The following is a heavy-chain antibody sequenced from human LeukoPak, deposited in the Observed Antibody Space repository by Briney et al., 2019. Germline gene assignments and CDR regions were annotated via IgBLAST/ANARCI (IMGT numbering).Heavy chain of an antibody. CDR1: GGSISSGGYS. Sequence: SETLSLTCAVSGGSISSGGYSWSWIRQPPGKGLEWIGYIYHSGSTYYNPSLKSQVTISVDRSKNQFSLKLSSVTAADTAVYYCASARGGYDYVDYWGQGTLVTVSS. V-gene: IGHV4-30-2*01. CDR3: ASARGGYDYVDY. CDR2: IYHSGST. D-gene: IGHD5-12*01. J-gene: IGHJ4*02.